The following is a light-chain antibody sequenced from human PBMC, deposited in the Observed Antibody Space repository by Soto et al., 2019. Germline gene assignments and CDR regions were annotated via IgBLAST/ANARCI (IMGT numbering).Light chain of an antibody. CDR2: GAS. CDR1: QGISDY. V-gene: IGKV1-9*01. J-gene: IGKJ4*01. Sequence: DIQLTQSPSFLSASVGDRVTISCRASQGISDYLAWYQQKPGKAPKLLIYGASTLQSGVPSRFSGSASGTEFTLTISSLQPEDFPTYFCQQFNAYPLTFGGGTKLDIK. CDR3: QQFNAYPLT.